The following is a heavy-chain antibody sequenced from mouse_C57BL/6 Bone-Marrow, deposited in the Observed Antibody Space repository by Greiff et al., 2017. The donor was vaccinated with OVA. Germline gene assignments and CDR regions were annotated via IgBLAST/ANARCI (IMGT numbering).Heavy chain of an antibody. CDR1: GYTFTSYG. D-gene: IGHD1-1*01. J-gene: IGHJ2*01. V-gene: IGHV1-81*01. CDR3: VSGTTVVGGY. Sequence: QVQLQQSGAELARPGASVKLSCKASGYTFTSYGISWVKQRTGQGLEWIGEIYPRSGNTYYNEKFKGKATLTADKSSSTAYMELRSLTSEDSAVYFCVSGTTVVGGYWGQGTTLTVSS. CDR2: IYPRSGNT.